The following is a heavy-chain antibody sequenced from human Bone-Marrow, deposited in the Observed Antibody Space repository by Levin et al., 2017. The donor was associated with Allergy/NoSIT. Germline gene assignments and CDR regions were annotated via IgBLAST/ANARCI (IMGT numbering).Heavy chain of an antibody. J-gene: IGHJ6*02. V-gene: IGHV4-39*07. CDR1: GGSISSTSYY. CDR3: AGGGASSWFHDPSYGMDV. CDR2: IYYRGNT. D-gene: IGHD6-13*01. Sequence: SETLSLTCTVSGGSISSTSYYWGWIRQPPGKGLEWIGSIYYRGNTHYSPSFKSRVTVSLDMSKNQFSLQLNSVTAADTAVYYCAGGGASSWFHDPSYGMDVWGQGTTVAVSS.